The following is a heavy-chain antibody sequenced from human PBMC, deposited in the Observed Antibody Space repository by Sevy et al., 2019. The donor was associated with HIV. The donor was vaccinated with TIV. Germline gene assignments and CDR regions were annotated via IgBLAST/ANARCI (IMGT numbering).Heavy chain of an antibody. V-gene: IGHV1-69*13. CDR3: AREIPDYVSGYYSVDAFDI. D-gene: IGHD3-22*01. CDR2: IISKFGTT. Sequence: ASVKVSCKASGGSFSNFPVSWVRQAPGQGLEWMGMIISKFGTTDYAQKFQGRVTITADESTTTAYMELTSLRSEDTAVYYCAREIPDYVSGYYSVDAFDIWGQGPKVTVSS. CDR1: GGSFSNFP. J-gene: IGHJ3*02.